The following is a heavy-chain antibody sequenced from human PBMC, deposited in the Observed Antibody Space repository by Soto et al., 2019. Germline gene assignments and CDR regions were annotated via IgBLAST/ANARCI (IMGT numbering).Heavy chain of an antibody. CDR1: GGSLSGYY. V-gene: IGHV4-34*01. D-gene: IGHD5-12*01. Sequence: QVQLQQWGAGLLKPSETLSLNCAVTGGSLSGYYWSWIRQPPGKGLEWIGEVKDGGHTNYSPSLRGRVTISSDPSTNQCSGRLYSVTAADTGVYGCARGQEGVEATHWDQGSLVTVSS. J-gene: IGHJ4*02. CDR3: ARGQEGVEATH. CDR2: VKDGGHT.